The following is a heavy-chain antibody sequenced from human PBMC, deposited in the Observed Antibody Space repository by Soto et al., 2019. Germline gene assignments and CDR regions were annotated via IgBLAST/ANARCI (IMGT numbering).Heavy chain of an antibody. Sequence: EVQLVESGGGLALPGGSLRLSCAASGFTFSSLWMSWVRQAPGKGLEWVANIKPDGSDECYVDSVKRRFTISRDNARNALYLQMNSLRGDDTAVYYCTRAGGSYYFDFWGQGGLVTVSA. CDR3: TRAGGSYYFDF. D-gene: IGHD3-10*01. CDR2: IKPDGSDE. CDR1: GFTFSSLW. V-gene: IGHV3-7*01. J-gene: IGHJ4*02.